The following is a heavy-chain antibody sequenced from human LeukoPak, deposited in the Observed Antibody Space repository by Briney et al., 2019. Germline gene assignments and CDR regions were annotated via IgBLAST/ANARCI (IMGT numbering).Heavy chain of an antibody. D-gene: IGHD1-26*01. CDR1: GFTFSSHA. Sequence: GGSLRLSCAASGFTFSSHAMHWVRQAPGKGLEWVAVISYDGSNKYYADSVKGRFTIPRDNSKNTLYLQMNSLRAEDTAVYYCARGSTTLGGMDVWGQGTTVTVSS. J-gene: IGHJ6*02. V-gene: IGHV3-30*04. CDR2: ISYDGSNK. CDR3: ARGSTTLGGMDV.